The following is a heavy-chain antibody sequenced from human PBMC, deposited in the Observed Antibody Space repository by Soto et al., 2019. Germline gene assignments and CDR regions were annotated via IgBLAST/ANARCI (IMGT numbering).Heavy chain of an antibody. Sequence: HPGGSLRLSCAASGFTISSNAMYWVRQAPGKGLEWVSAISDRGDTTHYADSVKGRFTISRDTSKNTLYLHLNTLRADDTAVYYCAKDKPGTTSFDYWGQGTLVTVSS. V-gene: IGHV3-23*01. CDR2: ISDRGDTT. CDR3: AKDKPGTTSFDY. J-gene: IGHJ4*02. D-gene: IGHD1-1*01. CDR1: GFTISSNA.